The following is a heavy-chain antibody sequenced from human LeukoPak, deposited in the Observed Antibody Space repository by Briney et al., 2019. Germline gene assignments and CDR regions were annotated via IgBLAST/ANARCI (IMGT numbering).Heavy chain of an antibody. CDR3: ARVPKGAYCGGDCYSDVFDY. CDR2: IYYSGST. D-gene: IGHD2-21*02. Sequence: SETLSLTCTVSGGSISSSSYYWGWIRQPPGKGLEWIGSIYYSGSTYYNPSLKSRVTISVDTSKSQFSLKLSSVTAADTAVYYCARVPKGAYCGGDCYSDVFDYWGQGTLVTVSS. J-gene: IGHJ4*02. CDR1: GGSISSSSYY. V-gene: IGHV4-39*07.